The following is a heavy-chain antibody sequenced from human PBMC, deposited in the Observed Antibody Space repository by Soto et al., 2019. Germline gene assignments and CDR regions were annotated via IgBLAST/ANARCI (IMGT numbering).Heavy chain of an antibody. CDR1: GGSISSGGYY. CDR3: ARVGAAAGYYYGMDV. D-gene: IGHD6-13*01. CDR2: IYYSGST. J-gene: IGHJ6*02. V-gene: IGHV4-31*03. Sequence: QVQLQESGPGLVKPSQTLSLTCTVSGGSISSGGYYWSWIRQHPGKGLEWIGYIYYSGSTYYNPSLKSRVTISVDTSKNQFSLKLSSVTAADTAVYYCARVGAAAGYYYGMDVWGQGTTVTVSS.